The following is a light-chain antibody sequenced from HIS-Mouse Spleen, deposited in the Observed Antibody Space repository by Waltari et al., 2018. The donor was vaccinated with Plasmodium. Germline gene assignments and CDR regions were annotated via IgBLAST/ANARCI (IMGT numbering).Light chain of an antibody. J-gene: IGLJ2*01. CDR2: KDS. CDR1: ALPQQY. CDR3: QSADSSGTYRV. Sequence: SYALTQPPSVSVSPGHTARITFSGDALPQQYAYWYQHKPGQAPVLGIYKDSERPSGIPERFSGSSSGTTVTLTISGVQAEDEADYYCQSADSSGTYRVFGGGTKLTVL. V-gene: IGLV3-25*03.